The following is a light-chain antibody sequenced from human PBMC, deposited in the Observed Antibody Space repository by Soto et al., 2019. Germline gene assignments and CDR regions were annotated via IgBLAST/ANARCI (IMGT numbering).Light chain of an antibody. Sequence: EIVLTQSPATLSLSPGERATLSCRASQNVSSYLAWYQQKPGQAPRLLIYDASNRATGIPARFSGSGSGTDFTLTISSLETEDFAVYYCQQRSNWPPITFGQGTRLEIK. J-gene: IGKJ5*01. CDR3: QQRSNWPPIT. CDR1: QNVSSY. CDR2: DAS. V-gene: IGKV3-11*01.